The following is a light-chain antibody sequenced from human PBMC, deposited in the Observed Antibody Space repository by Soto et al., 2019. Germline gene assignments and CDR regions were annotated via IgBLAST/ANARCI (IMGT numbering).Light chain of an antibody. CDR1: QSVSSK. CDR3: QQYNDWPPYT. J-gene: IGKJ2*01. Sequence: EIVMTQSPTTVSVSPGERATLSCRASQSVSSKLAWYQQKPGQPPRLLFFDASARATGVPDRFRGSGSGTEFILTISGLQSEDFAVYYCQQYNDWPPYTFGQGPKVHIK. V-gene: IGKV3-15*01. CDR2: DAS.